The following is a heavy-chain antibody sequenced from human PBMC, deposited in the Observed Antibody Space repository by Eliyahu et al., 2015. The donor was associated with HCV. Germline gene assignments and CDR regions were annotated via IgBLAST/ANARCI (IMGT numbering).Heavy chain of an antibody. CDR2: ISGSGGST. Sequence: EVQLLESGGGFVQPGGSLRLSCAASGLTFSSYMMSWVRQAPGKGLEWVSGISGSGGSTYYADSVKGRFTISRDNSRNTLYVQMNSLRDEDTAVYYCAGRGSGNYVWGQGTMVIVSS. J-gene: IGHJ3*01. D-gene: IGHD3-10*01. CDR1: GLTFSSYM. CDR3: AGRGSGNYV. V-gene: IGHV3-23*01.